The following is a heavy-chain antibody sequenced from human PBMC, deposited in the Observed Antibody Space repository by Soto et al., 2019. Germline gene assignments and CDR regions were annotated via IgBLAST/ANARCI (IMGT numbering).Heavy chain of an antibody. V-gene: IGHV4-39*01. CDR1: GGSISSSSYY. D-gene: IGHD5-18*01. CDR2: IYYSGST. CDR3: ARTRGAGYSYGSYYFDY. Sequence: SDTLSLTCTVYGGSISSSSYYWGWIRQPPGKGLEWIGSIYYSGSTYYNPSLKSRVTISVDTSKNQFSLKLSSVTAADTAVYYCARTRGAGYSYGSYYFDYWGQGTLVTIS. J-gene: IGHJ4*02.